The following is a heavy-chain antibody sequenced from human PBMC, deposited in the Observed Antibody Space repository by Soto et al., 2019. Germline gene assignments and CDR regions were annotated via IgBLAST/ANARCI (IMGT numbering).Heavy chain of an antibody. V-gene: IGHV4-61*01. Sequence: PSETLSLTCTVSGGSVSSGSYYWSWIRQPPGKGLEWIGYIYYSGSTNYNPSLKSRVTISVDTSKNQFSLKLSSVTAADTAVYYCARDGGAAAGQYNWFDPWGQGTLVTVSS. CDR1: GGSVSSGSYY. CDR3: ARDGGAAAGQYNWFDP. D-gene: IGHD6-13*01. CDR2: IYYSGST. J-gene: IGHJ5*02.